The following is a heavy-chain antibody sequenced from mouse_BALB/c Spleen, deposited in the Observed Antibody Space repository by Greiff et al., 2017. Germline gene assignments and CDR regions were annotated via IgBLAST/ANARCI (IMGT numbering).Heavy chain of an antibody. Sequence: VQLKESGAELVKPGASVKLSCTASGFNIKDTYMHWVKQRPEQGLEWIGRIDPANGNTKYDPKFQGKATLTLDTSSSTAYMQLSSLTSEDSAVYYCSIGGSRYFDVWGAGTTVTVSS. CDR2: IDPANGNT. J-gene: IGHJ1*01. CDR3: SIGGSRYFDV. V-gene: IGHV14-3*02. D-gene: IGHD1-1*01. CDR1: GFNIKDTY.